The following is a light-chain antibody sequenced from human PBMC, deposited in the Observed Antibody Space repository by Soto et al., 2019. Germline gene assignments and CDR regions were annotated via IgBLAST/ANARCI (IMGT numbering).Light chain of an antibody. CDR3: QHYNSYSEA. Sequence: DIQMTQSPSTLSGSVGDRVTITCRASQTISSWLAWYQQKPGKAPKRLIYAASSLQSGVPSRFSGSRSGTEFTLTISSLQPDDFATYYCQHYNSYSEAFGQGTKVDIK. CDR1: QTISSW. V-gene: IGKV1-5*01. CDR2: AAS. J-gene: IGKJ1*01.